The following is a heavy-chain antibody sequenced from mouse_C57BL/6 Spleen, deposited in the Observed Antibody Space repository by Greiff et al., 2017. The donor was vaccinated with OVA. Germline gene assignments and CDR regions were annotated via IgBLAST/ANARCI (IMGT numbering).Heavy chain of an antibody. CDR2: IWSGGST. J-gene: IGHJ2*01. D-gene: IGHD1-1*01. CDR1: GFSLTSYG. Sequence: VKVEESGPGLVQPSQSLSITCTVSGFSLTSYGVHWVRPSPGKGLEWLGVIWSGGSTDYNAAFISRLSISKDNSKSQVFFKMNSLQADDTAIYYCARITTVVPYYFDYWGQGTTLTVSS. CDR3: ARITTVVPYYFDY. V-gene: IGHV2-2*01.